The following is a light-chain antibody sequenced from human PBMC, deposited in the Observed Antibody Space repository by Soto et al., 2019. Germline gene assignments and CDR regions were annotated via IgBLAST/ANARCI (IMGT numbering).Light chain of an antibody. CDR2: YDN. CDR3: AAWDGSLNGRV. Sequence: QSVLTQLPSASGTPGQRVTISCSGSNSNIGSNAVNWYQQLPGTAPKLLIYYDNLRPSGVPDRISGSKSGTSASLAISGLQSDDEADYYCAAWDGSLNGRVFGTGTKVTVL. CDR1: NSNIGSNA. J-gene: IGLJ1*01. V-gene: IGLV1-44*01.